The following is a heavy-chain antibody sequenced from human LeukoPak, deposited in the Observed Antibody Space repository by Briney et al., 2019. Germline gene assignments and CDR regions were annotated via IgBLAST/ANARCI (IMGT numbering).Heavy chain of an antibody. Sequence: TGGSLRLSCAASGFPFISYSMNWVRQAPGKGLEWVSYISASGSNIYYLDAVKGRFTVSRDNAMNSLFLQMNRPRAEDTAIYYCVRVKGTYFDFWGQGTLVTVSS. D-gene: IGHD1-1*01. CDR2: ISASGSNI. V-gene: IGHV3-48*01. CDR3: VRVKGTYFDF. J-gene: IGHJ4*02. CDR1: GFPFISYS.